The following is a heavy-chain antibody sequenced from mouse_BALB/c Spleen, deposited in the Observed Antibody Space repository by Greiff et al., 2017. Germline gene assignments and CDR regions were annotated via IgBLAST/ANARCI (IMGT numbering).Heavy chain of an antibody. J-gene: IGHJ4*01. D-gene: IGHD2-1*01. CDR3: ANYYGNYVGYAMDY. CDR2: IWAGGST. V-gene: IGHV2-9*02. Sequence: QVQLKESGPGLVAPSQSLSITCTVSGFSLTSYGVHWVRQPPGKGLEWLGVIWAGGSTNYNSALMSRLSISKDNSKSQVFLKMNSLQTDDTAMYYCANYYGNYVGYAMDYWGQGTSVTVSS. CDR1: GFSLTSYG.